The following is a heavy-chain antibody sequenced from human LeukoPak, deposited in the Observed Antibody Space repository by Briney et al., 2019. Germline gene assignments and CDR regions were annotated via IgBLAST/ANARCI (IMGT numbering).Heavy chain of an antibody. CDR2: INSDGSRT. V-gene: IGHV3-74*01. Sequence: GGSLRLSCAASGFTFNSYWMHWVRQVPGKGLVWVSRINSDGSRTNYVDSAKGRFTISRDNAKNRLYLQMNSLGAEDTAVYYCASTIGSAGTQYWGQGTLVTVSS. D-gene: IGHD6-13*01. J-gene: IGHJ4*02. CDR1: GFTFNSYW. CDR3: ASTIGSAGTQY.